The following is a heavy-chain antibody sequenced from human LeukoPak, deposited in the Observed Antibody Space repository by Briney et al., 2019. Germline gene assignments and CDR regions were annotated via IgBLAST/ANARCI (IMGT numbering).Heavy chain of an antibody. Sequence: PSETLSLTCTVSGGSISSGSYYWSWIRQPAGKGLEWIGRIYTSGSTNYNPSLKSRVTISVDTSKNQFSLKLSSVTAADTAVYYCARGKRVVVAATLRYWGQGTLVTVSS. CDR1: GGSISSGSYY. V-gene: IGHV4-61*02. CDR2: IYTSGST. J-gene: IGHJ4*02. D-gene: IGHD2-15*01. CDR3: ARGKRVVVAATLRY.